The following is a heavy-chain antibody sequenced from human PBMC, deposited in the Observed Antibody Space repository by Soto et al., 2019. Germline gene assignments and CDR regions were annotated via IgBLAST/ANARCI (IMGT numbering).Heavy chain of an antibody. D-gene: IGHD3-10*01. CDR2: ISSSSSDI. CDR1: GFTFSSYN. CDR3: ASDEAFGALTKFDY. Sequence: EVQLVESGGGLVKPGGSLRLSCAASGFTFSSYNMNWVRQAPGKGLEWVSSISSSSSDIYYADSVKGRFTISRDNAKSSLYLQMNSLRAEDTAVYYCASDEAFGALTKFDYWGQGTLVTFSS. J-gene: IGHJ4*02. V-gene: IGHV3-21*01.